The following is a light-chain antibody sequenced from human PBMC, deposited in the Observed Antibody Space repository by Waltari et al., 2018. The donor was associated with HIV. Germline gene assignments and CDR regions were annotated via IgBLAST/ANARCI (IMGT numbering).Light chain of an antibody. CDR1: QDIVNY. CDR3: QQYKSYPLT. V-gene: IGKV1-16*02. J-gene: IGKJ5*01. CDR2: AAS. Sequence: TCRASQDIVNYLVWFQQKPGEAPKSLIYAASSLQRGVPSKFRGSGSGTDFTLTIDTLHSEDSATYYCQQYKSYPLTFGQGTRLEIK.